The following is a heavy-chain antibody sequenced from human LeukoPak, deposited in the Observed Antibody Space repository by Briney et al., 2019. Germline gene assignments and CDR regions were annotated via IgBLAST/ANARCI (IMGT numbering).Heavy chain of an antibody. J-gene: IGHJ4*02. CDR3: AKSPVWFGELLSHFVY. V-gene: IGHV3-23*01. D-gene: IGHD3-10*01. Sequence: GGSLRLSCAASGFTFSSYAMSWVRQAPGKGLEWVSAISGSGGSTYYADSVKGRFTISRDNSKNTLYLQMNSLRAEDTAVYYCAKSPVWFGELLSHFVYWGQGTLVTVSS. CDR2: ISGSGGST. CDR1: GFTFSSYA.